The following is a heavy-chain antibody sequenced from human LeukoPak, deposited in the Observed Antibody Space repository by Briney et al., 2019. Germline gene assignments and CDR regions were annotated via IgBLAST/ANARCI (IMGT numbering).Heavy chain of an antibody. CDR3: AREGSVVRGAFDV. J-gene: IGHJ3*01. V-gene: IGHV3-64*01. CDR1: GFIFSSYA. CDR2: ISSNGDST. D-gene: IGHD2-15*01. Sequence: GGSLRLSRAASGFIFSSYAIHWVRQAPGKGLEYVSGISSNGDSTYYANSVKGRFTISRDNSKNMLYLQLGSLKPEDMAVYYCAREGSVVRGAFDVWGQGTMVTVSS.